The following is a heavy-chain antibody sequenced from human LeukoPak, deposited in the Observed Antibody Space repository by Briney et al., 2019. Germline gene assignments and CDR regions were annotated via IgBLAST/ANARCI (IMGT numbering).Heavy chain of an antibody. CDR3: ARASEQWLGYYYYGMDV. J-gene: IGHJ6*02. CDR2: NYSGGST. V-gene: IGHV3-53*01. D-gene: IGHD6-19*01. CDR1: GFTVSSNY. Sequence: GGSLRLSCAASGFTVSSNYMSWVRQAPGKGLEWVSVNYSGGSTYYADSVKGRFTISRDNSKNTLYLQMNSLRAEDTAVYYCARASEQWLGYYYYGMDVWGQGTTVTVSS.